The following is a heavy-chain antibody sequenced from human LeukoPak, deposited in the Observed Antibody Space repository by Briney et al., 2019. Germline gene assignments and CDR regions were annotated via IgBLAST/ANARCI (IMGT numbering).Heavy chain of an antibody. CDR2: ISGDGSLT. J-gene: IGHJ4*02. CDR1: GYTYSTHW. CDR3: ARDMTGYHDY. V-gene: IGHV3-74*01. Sequence: GGSLRLSCAASGYTYSTHWMYWARQAPGKEFVWVSRISGDGSLTSYADSVRGRFTISRDNAKETLYLQINRQRAVDTAVYDCARDMTGYHDYWGQGTLVTVSS. D-gene: IGHD3-9*01.